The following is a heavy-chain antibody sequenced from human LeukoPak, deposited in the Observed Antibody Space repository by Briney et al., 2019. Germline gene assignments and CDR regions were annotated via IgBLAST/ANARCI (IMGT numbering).Heavy chain of an antibody. CDR1: GGSISSSIYY. D-gene: IGHD1-26*01. V-gene: IGHV4-39*07. J-gene: IGHJ4*02. CDR3: SRESGAFCPFGY. CDR2: IYYSGST. Sequence: SETLSLTCTVSGGSISSSIYYWGWIRQPPGKGLEWIGSIYYSGSTYYKPSLKSRVTISVDTSKNQLSLNLTSVTAADTAIYYCSRESGAFCPFGYWGQGILVIVPS.